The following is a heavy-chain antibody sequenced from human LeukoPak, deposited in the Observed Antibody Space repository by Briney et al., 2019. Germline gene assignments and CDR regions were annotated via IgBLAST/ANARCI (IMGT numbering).Heavy chain of an antibody. CDR2: ISASGST. Sequence: PSETLSLTCTVSGGSISSGNYYWSWIRQPAGKELEWIGRISASGSTNYNPSLKSRVTMSVDTSKNQFSLKLSSVTAADTAVYYCARDKRASSGYSVDYFDYWGQGTLVTVSS. CDR1: GGSISSGNYY. J-gene: IGHJ4*02. CDR3: ARDKRASSGYSVDYFDY. V-gene: IGHV4-61*02. D-gene: IGHD3-22*01.